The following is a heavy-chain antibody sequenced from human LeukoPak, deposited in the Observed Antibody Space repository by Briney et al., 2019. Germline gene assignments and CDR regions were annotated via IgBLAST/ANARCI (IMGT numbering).Heavy chain of an antibody. CDR2: ISSSSTI. V-gene: IGHV3-48*04. D-gene: IGHD6-19*01. CDR3: ARAPGYSSGWSGGDY. CDR1: GFTFSSYS. Sequence: GGSLRLSCAASGFTFSSYSMNWVRQAPGQGLEWVSYISSSSTIYYADSVKGRFTISRDNAKNSLYLQMNSLRAEDTAVYYCARAPGYSSGWSGGDYWGQGTLVTVSS. J-gene: IGHJ4*02.